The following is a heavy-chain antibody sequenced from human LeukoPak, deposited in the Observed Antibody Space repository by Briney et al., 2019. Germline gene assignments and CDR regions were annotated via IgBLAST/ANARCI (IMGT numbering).Heavy chain of an antibody. J-gene: IGHJ4*02. CDR1: GGSISSGGLY. Sequence: SETLSLTCTVSGGSISSGGLYWSWIRQHPGKGLEWIGYIHDSGTTYYNPSLKSRVTISLGTSKNQFSLNLSSVTAADSAVYYCARASRWWDLSSGHWGQGTLVTGSS. CDR2: IHDSGTT. D-gene: IGHD3-16*02. CDR3: ARASRWWDLSSGH. V-gene: IGHV4-31*03.